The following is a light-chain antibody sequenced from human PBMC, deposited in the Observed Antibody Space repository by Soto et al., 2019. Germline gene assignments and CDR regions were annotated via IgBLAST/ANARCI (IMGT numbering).Light chain of an antibody. J-gene: IGLJ3*02. Sequence: QSVPTQPPSASGTPGQRVTISCSGSSSNIGSNTVNWYQQLPGTAPKLLIYSNNQRPSGVPDRFSGSKSGTSASLAISGLQSEDEADYYCAAWDDSLSGPVFCGGTQLTVL. CDR1: SSNIGSNT. CDR2: SNN. V-gene: IGLV1-44*01. CDR3: AAWDDSLSGPV.